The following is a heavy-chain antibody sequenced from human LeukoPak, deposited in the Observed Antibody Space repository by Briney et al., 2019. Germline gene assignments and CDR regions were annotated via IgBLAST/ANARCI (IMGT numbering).Heavy chain of an antibody. Sequence: GGSLRPSCAASGFTFSSYAMSWVRQAPGKGLEWVSAISGSGGSTYYADSVKGRFTISRDNSKNTLYLQMNSLRAEDTAVYYCAEKGPIDGFRSGYRGDWFDPWGQGALVTVSS. CDR3: AEKGPIDGFRSGYRGDWFDP. D-gene: IGHD3-10*01. V-gene: IGHV3-23*01. CDR2: ISGSGGST. CDR1: GFTFSSYA. J-gene: IGHJ5*02.